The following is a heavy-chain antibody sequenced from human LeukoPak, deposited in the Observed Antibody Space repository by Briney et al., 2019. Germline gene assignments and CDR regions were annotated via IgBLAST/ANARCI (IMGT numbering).Heavy chain of an antibody. J-gene: IGHJ3*02. D-gene: IGHD3-22*01. Sequence: GGSLRLSCAASGFTFSSYSMNWVRQAPGKGLEWVSYISSSSSTIYYADSVKGRFTISRDNAKNSPYLQMNSLRAEDTAVYYCARGVSDYYDSSGYYSAGGAFDIWGQGTMVTVSS. V-gene: IGHV3-48*01. CDR3: ARGVSDYYDSSGYYSAGGAFDI. CDR2: ISSSSSTI. CDR1: GFTFSSYS.